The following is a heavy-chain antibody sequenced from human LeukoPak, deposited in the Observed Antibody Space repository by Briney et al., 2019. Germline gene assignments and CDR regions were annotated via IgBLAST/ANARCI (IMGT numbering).Heavy chain of an antibody. Sequence: ASVKVSCQDSGYTFTRYDIHWVRQVPGKGLECMGCMNPKSGNTVYAQKFQGRVTITRDTSISTAYMELSRLRSEDTAVYYCARFGGYCSSFSSRRGWFDPWGQGTLVTVSS. D-gene: IGHD2-2*01. CDR3: ARFGGYCSSFSSRRGWFDP. J-gene: IGHJ5*02. V-gene: IGHV1-8*03. CDR1: GYTFTRYD. CDR2: MNPKSGNT.